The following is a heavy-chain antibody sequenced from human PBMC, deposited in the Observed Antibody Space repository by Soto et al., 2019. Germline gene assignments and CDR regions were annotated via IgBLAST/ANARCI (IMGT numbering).Heavy chain of an antibody. CDR1: GGSFSGYY. CDR2: INHSGST. Sequence: SDTLSLTCAVYGGSFSGYYWSWIRQPPGKGLEWIGEINHSGSTNYNPSLKSRVTISVDTSKNQFSLKLSSVTAADTAVYYCARQVYSSYWFDPWGQGTLVTVSS. J-gene: IGHJ5*02. CDR3: ARQVYSSYWFDP. V-gene: IGHV4-34*01. D-gene: IGHD6-6*01.